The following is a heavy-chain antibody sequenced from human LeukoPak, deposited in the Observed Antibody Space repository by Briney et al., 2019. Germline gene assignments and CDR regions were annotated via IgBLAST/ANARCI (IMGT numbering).Heavy chain of an antibody. CDR3: ARSGASLGLPPVYFDY. CDR2: IIPILGIA. CDR1: GGTFSSYA. Sequence: SVKVSCKASGGTFSSYAISWVRQAPGQGLEWMGRIIPILGIANYAQKFQGRVTITADKSTSTAYMELSSLRSEDTAVYYCARSGASLGLPPVYFDYWGQGTLVTVSS. D-gene: IGHD1-26*01. J-gene: IGHJ4*02. V-gene: IGHV1-69*04.